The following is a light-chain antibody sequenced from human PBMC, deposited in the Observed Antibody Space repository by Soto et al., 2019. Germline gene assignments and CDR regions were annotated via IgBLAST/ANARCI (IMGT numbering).Light chain of an antibody. CDR3: QQYDNLALT. Sequence: IQLTQSPSSLSTSVRDRVTITCQASQDISNYLNWYQQKPGKAPKLLIYDASNLETGVPSRFSGSGSGTDFTFTISSLQPEDIATYYCQQYDNLALTFGGGTKV. J-gene: IGKJ4*01. CDR1: QDISNY. V-gene: IGKV1-33*01. CDR2: DAS.